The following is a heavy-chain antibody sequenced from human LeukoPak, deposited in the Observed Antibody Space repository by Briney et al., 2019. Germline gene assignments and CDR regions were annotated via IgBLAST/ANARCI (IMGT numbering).Heavy chain of an antibody. D-gene: IGHD6-13*01. V-gene: IGHV3-23*01. CDR2: ISGSGGST. CDR3: AKGGSSSWDYFDY. CDR1: GFTFSSYG. Sequence: PGGSLRLSCAASGFTFSSYGMSWVRQAPGKGLEWVSAISGSGGSTYYADSVKGRFTISRDNSKNTMFLQMNSLRGEDTAVYYCAKGGSSSWDYFDYWGQGTLVTVSS. J-gene: IGHJ4*02.